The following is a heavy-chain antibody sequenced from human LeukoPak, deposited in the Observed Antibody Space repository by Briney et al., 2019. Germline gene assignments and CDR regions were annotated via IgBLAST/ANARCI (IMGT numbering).Heavy chain of an antibody. CDR2: ISAYNGNT. Sequence: GASVKVSCKASGYTFTSYGISWVRQAPGQGLEWMGWISAYNGNTNYAQKFQGRVTMTTDTSTSTAYMELRSLRSEDTAVYYCARDRGSGWFGVAFDIWGQGTMVTVSS. CDR1: GYTFTSYG. CDR3: ARDRGSGWFGVAFDI. J-gene: IGHJ3*02. D-gene: IGHD6-19*01. V-gene: IGHV1-18*04.